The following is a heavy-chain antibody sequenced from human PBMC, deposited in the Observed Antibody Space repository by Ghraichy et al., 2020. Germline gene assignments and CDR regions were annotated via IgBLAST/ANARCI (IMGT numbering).Heavy chain of an antibody. Sequence: GESLNISCVGSGFTLSSYSMNWVRQAPGKGLEWVSYITSSSRFISYADSVKGRFTVSRDNAQNSLYLQMKSLRDEDTAVYYCARASRVVRFYYYDGMDVWGQGTTVTVSS. D-gene: IGHD4-23*01. J-gene: IGHJ6*02. CDR3: ARASRVVRFYYYDGMDV. CDR2: ITSSSRFI. CDR1: GFTLSSYS. V-gene: IGHV3-48*02.